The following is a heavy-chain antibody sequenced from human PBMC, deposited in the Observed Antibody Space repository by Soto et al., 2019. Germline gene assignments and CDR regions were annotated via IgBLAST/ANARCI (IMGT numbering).Heavy chain of an antibody. V-gene: IGHV3-48*01. CDR1: GFTFSSYS. CDR2: ISSSSSTI. D-gene: IGHD2-8*01. Sequence: GGSLRLSCAASGFTFSSYSMNWVRQAPGKGLEWVSYISSSSSTIYYADSVKGRFTISRDNAKNSLYLQMNSLRAEDTAVYYCARDREDIVLMVYADFDYWGQGTLVTVSS. J-gene: IGHJ4*02. CDR3: ARDREDIVLMVYADFDY.